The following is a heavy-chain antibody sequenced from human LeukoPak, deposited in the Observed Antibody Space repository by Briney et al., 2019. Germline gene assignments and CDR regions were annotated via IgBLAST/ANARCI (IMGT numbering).Heavy chain of an antibody. V-gene: IGHV3-43D*03. Sequence: GGSLRLSCAASGFTFGDYAVHWVRQAPEKGLQWISSINWVGDTTSYADSVKGRFTISRDNTKSSLYLQMHSLRSEDTALYYCAKDRQYGDYGGGDFFDSWGQGTLVTVSS. J-gene: IGHJ4*02. D-gene: IGHD4-17*01. CDR3: AKDRQYGDYGGGDFFDS. CDR2: INWVGDTT. CDR1: GFTFGDYA.